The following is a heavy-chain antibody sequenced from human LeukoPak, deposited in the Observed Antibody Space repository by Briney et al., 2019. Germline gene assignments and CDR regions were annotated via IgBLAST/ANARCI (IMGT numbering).Heavy chain of an antibody. J-gene: IGHJ5*02. D-gene: IGHD5-24*01. Sequence: SETLSLTCTVSGGSIGTYCWIWIRQADGKGLEWIGRICSSGTTIYNPSLKSRVIMSLDMSNNQFSLILTSVTAADTAVYYYARDRGTDGSDQLDPWGQGILVTVSS. CDR3: ARDRGTDGSDQLDP. V-gene: IGHV4-4*07. CDR1: GGSIGTYC. CDR2: ICSSGTT.